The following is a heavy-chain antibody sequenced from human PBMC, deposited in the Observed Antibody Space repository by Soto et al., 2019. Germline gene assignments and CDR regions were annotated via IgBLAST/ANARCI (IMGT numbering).Heavy chain of an antibody. CDR2: ILHDGINK. Sequence: QVQLVESGGGVVQPGRSLSLSCAASGFTFSSYIMHWVRQAPGKGLEWVAIILHDGINKYYADSVKGRFTISRDTSKNMLYLQMNSLTTEDTAIYYCARDDEDGSYCDLGYWGQGTLVTVSS. CDR3: ARDDEDGSYCDLGY. CDR1: GFTFSSYI. D-gene: IGHD3-10*01. V-gene: IGHV3-30-3*01. J-gene: IGHJ4*02.